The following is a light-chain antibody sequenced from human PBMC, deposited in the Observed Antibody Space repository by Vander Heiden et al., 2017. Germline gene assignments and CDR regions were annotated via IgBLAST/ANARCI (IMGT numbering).Light chain of an antibody. V-gene: IGLV7-46*01. CDR3: LLSYSGARAGV. Sequence: QAVVTQEPSLTVSPRGTVTLTCGSSTGPVTSGHYPFWFQQKPGQVSRTLIYHTSSKYPWTPARFSGSLLGGKAALTLSSAQPEDEAEYYCLLSYSGARAGVFGGGTQLTVL. CDR1: TGPVTSGHY. J-gene: IGLJ2*01. CDR2: HTS.